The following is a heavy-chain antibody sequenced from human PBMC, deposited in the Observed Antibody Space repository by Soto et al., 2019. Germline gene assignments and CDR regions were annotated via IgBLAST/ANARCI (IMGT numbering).Heavy chain of an antibody. CDR2: IYYSGST. CDR3: ARGGFWSGSPVASDYYYYYGMDG. CDR1: GGSISSSSYY. D-gene: IGHD3-3*01. V-gene: IGHV4-39*07. J-gene: IGHJ6*02. Sequence: SETLSLTCTVSGGSISSSSYYWGWIRQPPGKGLEWIGSIYYSGSTYYNPSLKSRVTISVDTSKNQFSLKLSSVTAADTAVYYCARGGFWSGSPVASDYYYYYGMDGWGQGTTVTVSS.